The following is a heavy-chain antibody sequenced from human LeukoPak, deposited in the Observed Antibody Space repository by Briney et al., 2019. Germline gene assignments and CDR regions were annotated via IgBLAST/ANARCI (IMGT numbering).Heavy chain of an antibody. J-gene: IGHJ6*03. CDR3: ARGIAVAGTPFYYYYMDV. D-gene: IGHD6-19*01. CDR1: GFTFTAYY. V-gene: IGHV1-2*02. CDR2: INPNSGGT. Sequence: ASVKVSCKASGFTFTAYYMHWVRQAPGQGLEWMGWINPNSGGTNYAQKFQGRVTMTRDTSISTAYMELSRLRSDDTAVYYCARGIAVAGTPFYYYYMDVWGKGTTVTISS.